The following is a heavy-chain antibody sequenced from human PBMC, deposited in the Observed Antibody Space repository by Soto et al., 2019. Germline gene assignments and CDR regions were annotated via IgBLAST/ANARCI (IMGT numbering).Heavy chain of an antibody. J-gene: IGHJ4*02. CDR2: ISSSSSTI. CDR3: ARLDDYIWGSYRLFDY. V-gene: IGHV3-48*01. CDR1: GFTFSSYS. D-gene: IGHD3-16*02. Sequence: GGSLRLSCAASGFTFSSYSMNWVRQAPGKGLEWVSYISSSSSTIYYADSVKGRFTISRDNAKNSLYLQMNSLRAEDKAVFFCARLDDYIWGSYRLFDYWGQGTLVTVSS.